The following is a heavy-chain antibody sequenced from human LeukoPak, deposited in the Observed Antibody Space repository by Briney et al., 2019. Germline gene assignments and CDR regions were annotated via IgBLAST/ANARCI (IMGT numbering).Heavy chain of an antibody. CDR2: IKQDGSEK. V-gene: IGHV3-7*01. CDR3: ARNQRRLDY. D-gene: IGHD1-14*01. J-gene: IGHJ4*02. CDR1: GFTFSTYW. Sequence: GGSLRLSCAASGFTFSTYWMSWVRQAPGKGLELVANIKQDGSEKYYVDSVKGRFTISRDNNAKNSLYLQLNSLRADDTAVYYCARNQRRLDYWGQGALVTVSS.